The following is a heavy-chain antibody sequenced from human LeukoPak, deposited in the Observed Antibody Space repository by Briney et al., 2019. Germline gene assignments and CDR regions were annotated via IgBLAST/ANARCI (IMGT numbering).Heavy chain of an antibody. CDR2: ISGDGNIK. Sequence: GRSLRLSCAASGFSFSDFGMHWVRQAPGKGLEWVAVISGDGNIKWTADSVKGRFTISRDNSKNTLYLQMNSLRAEDTAVYYCARGAYYYDSSGYPEFDYWGQETLVTVSS. V-gene: IGHV3-30*03. J-gene: IGHJ4*02. CDR1: GFSFSDFG. CDR3: ARGAYYYDSSGYPEFDY. D-gene: IGHD3-22*01.